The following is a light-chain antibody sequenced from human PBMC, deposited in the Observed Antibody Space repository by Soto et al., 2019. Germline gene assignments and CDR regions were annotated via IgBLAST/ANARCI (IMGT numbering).Light chain of an antibody. CDR3: QYYDSDPIT. J-gene: IGKJ5*01. Sequence: DIRLTQSPSSLSAYVRSRVSITCRASQGINNYLAWYQQKPGKVPKVLMYAAATSKPGVPSRFSGRESGTDFTLTINSLQPDDIATYYCQYYDSDPITFGQGTRLEIK. CDR1: QGINNY. V-gene: IGKV1-27*01. CDR2: AAA.